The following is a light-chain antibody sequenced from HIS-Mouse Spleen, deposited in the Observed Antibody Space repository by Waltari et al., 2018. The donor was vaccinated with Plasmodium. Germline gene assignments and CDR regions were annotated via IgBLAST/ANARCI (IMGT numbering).Light chain of an antibody. CDR2: DAS. CDR1: QDISNY. Sequence: IQMTQSPSSLSASVRDRVTITCQASQDISNYLNWFQQKPGKAPKLLIYDASKLETGVPARFSGRGSGTDFTFTISSLQPEDIATYYCQQYDNLPYTFGQGTKLEIK. J-gene: IGKJ2*01. V-gene: IGKV1-33*01. CDR3: QQYDNLPYT.